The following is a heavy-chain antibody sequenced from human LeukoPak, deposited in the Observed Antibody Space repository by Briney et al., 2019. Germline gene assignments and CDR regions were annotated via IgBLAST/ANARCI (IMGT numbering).Heavy chain of an antibody. J-gene: IGHJ5*02. CDR1: GGSISSSSYY. CDR2: IYYSGST. V-gene: IGHV4-39*07. Sequence: SETLSLTCAVSGGSISSSSYYWGWIRQPPGKGLEWIGSIYYSGSTNYNPSLKSRVTISVDTSKNQFSRKLSSVTAADTAVYYCARSGSGWYDNYNWFDPWGQGTLVTVSS. D-gene: IGHD6-19*01. CDR3: ARSGSGWYDNYNWFDP.